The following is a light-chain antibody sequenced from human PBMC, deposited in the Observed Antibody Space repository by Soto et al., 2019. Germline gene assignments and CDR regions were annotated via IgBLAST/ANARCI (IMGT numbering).Light chain of an antibody. CDR2: DAS. V-gene: IGKV3-11*01. Sequence: EIVLTQSPVTLSLSPGERATLSCRASQSVSSYLAWYQQKPGQAPRLLIYDASNRATGIPPRFSGSGSGAEFTLTISSLQSEDFAIYYCQQYYNWPQYTFGQGTKVDIK. CDR3: QQYYNWPQYT. CDR1: QSVSSY. J-gene: IGKJ2*01.